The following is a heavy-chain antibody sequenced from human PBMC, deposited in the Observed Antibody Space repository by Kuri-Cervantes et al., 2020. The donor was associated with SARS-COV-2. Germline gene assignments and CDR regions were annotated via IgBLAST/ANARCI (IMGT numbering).Heavy chain of an antibody. D-gene: IGHD5-18*01. J-gene: IGHJ6*03. CDR2: INHSGST. Sequence: SCAVYGGSFSGYYWSWIRQPPGKELEWIGEINHSGSTNYNPSLKSRVTISVDTSKNQFSLKLSSVTAADTAVYYCARGGNSYGYPAGYYMDVWGKGTTVTVSS. CDR1: GGSFSGYY. CDR3: ARGGNSYGYPAGYYMDV. V-gene: IGHV4-34*01.